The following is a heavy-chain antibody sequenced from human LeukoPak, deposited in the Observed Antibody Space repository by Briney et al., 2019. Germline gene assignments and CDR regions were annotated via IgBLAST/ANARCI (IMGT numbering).Heavy chain of an antibody. V-gene: IGHV3-30-3*01. CDR1: GFTFSSYA. CDR2: ISYDGSNK. CDR3: ARVCGGDWYTYDAFDI. J-gene: IGHJ3*02. D-gene: IGHD2-21*02. Sequence: PGGSLRLSCAASGFTFSSYAMHWVRQAPGKGLEWVAVISYDGSNKCYADSVKGRFTISRDNSKNTLYLQMNSLRAEDTAVYYCARVCGGDWYTYDAFDIWGQGTMVTVSS.